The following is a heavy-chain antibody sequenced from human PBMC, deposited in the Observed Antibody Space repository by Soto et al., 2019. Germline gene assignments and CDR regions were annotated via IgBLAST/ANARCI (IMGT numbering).Heavy chain of an antibody. J-gene: IGHJ6*02. Sequence: QVQLVQSGAEVKKPGSSVKVSCKASGGTFSSYAISWVRQAPGQGLEWMGGIIPIFGTANYAQKFQGRVTITADESTSTAYMELSSLRSEDTAVYYCARGGYSYGFPYYYYGMDVWGQGTTVTVSS. D-gene: IGHD5-18*01. CDR1: GGTFSSYA. CDR3: ARGGYSYGFPYYYYGMDV. CDR2: IIPIFGTA. V-gene: IGHV1-69*12.